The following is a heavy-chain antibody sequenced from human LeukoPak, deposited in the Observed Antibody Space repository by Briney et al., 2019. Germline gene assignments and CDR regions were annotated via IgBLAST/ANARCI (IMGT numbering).Heavy chain of an antibody. Sequence: GSLRLSCAASGFTFSSYAMSWVRQAPGKGLEWVSAISGSGGSTYYADSVKGRFTISRDNSKNTLYLQMNSLRAEDTAVYYCAKSTTMIVVVISDYWGQGTLVTVSS. J-gene: IGHJ4*02. CDR3: AKSTTMIVVVISDY. V-gene: IGHV3-23*01. D-gene: IGHD3-22*01. CDR1: GFTFSSYA. CDR2: ISGSGGST.